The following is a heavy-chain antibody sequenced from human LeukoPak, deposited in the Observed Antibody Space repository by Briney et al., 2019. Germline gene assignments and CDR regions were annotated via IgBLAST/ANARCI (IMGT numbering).Heavy chain of an antibody. J-gene: IGHJ4*02. Sequence: GRSLRLSCAASGFTFDDYAMHWVRQAPGKGLEWVSGISWNSGSIGYADSVKGRFTISRDNSKNTLYLQMNSLRVEDSAVYYCAKENNGAVRTYDYWGQGTLVTVSS. CDR1: GFTFDDYA. CDR3: AKENNGAVRTYDY. V-gene: IGHV3-9*01. D-gene: IGHD1-14*01. CDR2: ISWNSGSI.